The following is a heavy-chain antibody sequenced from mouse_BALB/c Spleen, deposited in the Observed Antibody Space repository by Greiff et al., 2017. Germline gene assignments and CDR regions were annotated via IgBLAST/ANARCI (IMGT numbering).Heavy chain of an antibody. D-gene: IGHD1-1*01. J-gene: IGHJ3*01. Sequence: EVKLVESGGGLVQPGESLKLSCESNEYEFPSHDMSWVRKTPEKRLELVAAINSDGGSTYYPDTMERRFIISRDNPKNTLFLQMTSLRSEDTAMYYCARGYYYGSSWFAYWGQGTLVTVSA. V-gene: IGHV5-2*03. CDR2: INSDGGST. CDR1: EYEFPSHD. CDR3: ARGYYYGSSWFAY.